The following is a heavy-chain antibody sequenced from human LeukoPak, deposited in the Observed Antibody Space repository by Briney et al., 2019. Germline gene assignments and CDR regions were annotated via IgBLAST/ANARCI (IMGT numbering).Heavy chain of an antibody. CDR2: IIPIFGTA. D-gene: IGHD2-2*01. CDR1: GGTFSSYA. Sequence: SVKVSCKASGGTFSSYAISWVRQAPGQGLEWMGGIIPIFGTANYAQKFQGRVTVTADESTSTAYMELSSLRSEDTAVYYCATRRGYCSSTSCRKYYFDYWGQGTLVTVSS. CDR3: ATRRGYCSSTSCRKYYFDY. V-gene: IGHV1-69*13. J-gene: IGHJ4*02.